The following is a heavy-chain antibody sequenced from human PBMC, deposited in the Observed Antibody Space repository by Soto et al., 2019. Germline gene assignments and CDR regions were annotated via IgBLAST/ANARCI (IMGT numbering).Heavy chain of an antibody. J-gene: IGHJ6*02. CDR1: GFTFDDFA. V-gene: IGHV3-9*01. D-gene: IGHD6-25*01. CDR3: VKGRGSYEVKFGMDV. CDR2: VDWNSGST. Sequence: QPGGALRLSCAASGFTFDDFAMHWVRQAPGKGLEWVSGVDWNSGSTAYADSVKGRFTISRDNARNSLYLQMNSLRAEDTALYYCVKGRGSYEVKFGMDVWGQGTTVTVYS.